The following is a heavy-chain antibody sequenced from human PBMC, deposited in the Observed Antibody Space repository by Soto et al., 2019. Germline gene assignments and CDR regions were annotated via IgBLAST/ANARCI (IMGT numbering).Heavy chain of an antibody. V-gene: IGHV1-8*01. Sequence: QVQLVQSGAEVEKPGASVKVSCKASGYTFTSYDINWVRQATGQGLEWMGWMNPNSGNTGYAQKFQSRVTMTRNTSISTAYMELSSRRSEDTAVYYCAGGVWGWYYYYYMDVWGKGTTVTVSS. D-gene: IGHD3-16*01. CDR1: GYTFTSYD. CDR3: AGGVWGWYYYYYMDV. J-gene: IGHJ6*03. CDR2: MNPNSGNT.